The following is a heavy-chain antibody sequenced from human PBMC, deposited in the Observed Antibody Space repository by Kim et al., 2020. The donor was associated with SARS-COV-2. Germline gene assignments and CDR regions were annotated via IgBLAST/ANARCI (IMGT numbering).Heavy chain of an antibody. V-gene: IGHV6-1*01. Sequence: AVSVKSRITINPDTSKNQFSLQLNSVTPEDTAVYYCARGRGYSGYDPLDYWGQGTLVTVSS. J-gene: IGHJ4*02. D-gene: IGHD5-12*01. CDR3: ARGRGYSGYDPLDY.